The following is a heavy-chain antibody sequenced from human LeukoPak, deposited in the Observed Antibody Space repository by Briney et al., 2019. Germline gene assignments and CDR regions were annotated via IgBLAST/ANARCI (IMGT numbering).Heavy chain of an antibody. V-gene: IGHV4-39*01. Sequence: SETLSLTCTVSGSPINSSSYYWGWLRQPQGTGLDGIGSTYYSGSTYYNASLKRRHTISLDASKNQLSLKLSSVAAADSAVYYCARNTVTGNWFDPWGQGTLVTVSS. CDR3: ARNTVTGNWFDP. J-gene: IGHJ5*02. CDR2: TYYSGST. D-gene: IGHD4-17*01. CDR1: GSPINSSSYY.